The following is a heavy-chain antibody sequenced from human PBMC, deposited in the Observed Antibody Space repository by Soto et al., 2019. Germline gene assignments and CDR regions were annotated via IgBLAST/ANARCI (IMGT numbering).Heavy chain of an antibody. V-gene: IGHV4-31*03. CDR1: GGSLSSGGYY. CDR3: ARATSFSGHHGY. CDR2: IYYSGST. Sequence: SETLSLTCSVSGGSLSSGGYYWSWIRQLPGKGLEWIGYIYYSGSTYYNPSLKSRFTISLDTSKNQFSMKLSSVTAADTAVYYCARATSFSGHHGYWGQGTLVTVSS. D-gene: IGHD2-8*02. J-gene: IGHJ4*02.